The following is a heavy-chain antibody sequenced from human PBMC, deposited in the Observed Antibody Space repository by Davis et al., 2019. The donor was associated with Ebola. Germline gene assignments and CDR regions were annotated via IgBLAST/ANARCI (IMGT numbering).Heavy chain of an antibody. Sequence: ASVKVSCKASGYTFTGYYMHWVRQAPGKGLEWMGGFDPEDGETIYAQKFQGRVTMTEDTSTDTAYMELSSLRSEDTAVYYCATHRLHSSSWYRWFDPWGQGTLVTVSS. CDR3: ATHRLHSSSWYRWFDP. CDR2: FDPEDGET. D-gene: IGHD6-13*01. V-gene: IGHV1-24*01. CDR1: GYTFTGYY. J-gene: IGHJ5*02.